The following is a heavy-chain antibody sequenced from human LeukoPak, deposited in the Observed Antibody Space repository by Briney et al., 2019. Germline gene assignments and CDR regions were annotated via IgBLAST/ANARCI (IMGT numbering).Heavy chain of an antibody. CDR3: TRVLGYSYGPIDY. CDR1: GFTFSDHY. J-gene: IGHJ4*02. D-gene: IGHD5-18*01. V-gene: IGHV3-72*01. CDR2: TRNKANSYST. Sequence: GGSLRLSCAASGFTFSDHYMDWVRQAPGKGLEWVGRTRNKANSYSTQYAASVKGRFTISRDDSKNSLFLQMNSLETEDTAVYYCTRVLGYSYGPIDYWAREPWSPSPQ.